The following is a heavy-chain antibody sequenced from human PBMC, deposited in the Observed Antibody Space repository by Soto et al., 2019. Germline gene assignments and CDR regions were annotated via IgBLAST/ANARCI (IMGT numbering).Heavy chain of an antibody. V-gene: IGHV3-30*04. CDR3: ARPTIAARPSPIDY. D-gene: IGHD6-6*01. CDR2: ISYDGRYK. CDR1: GFTFSNYA. J-gene: IGHJ4*02. Sequence: QVQLVESGGGVVQPGRSLRLSCAASGFTFSNYAMHWVRQAPGKGLEWVAVISYDGRYKFYADSVQGRFTISRDDSKTPLDLQVNSLRAEDTAVYYCARPTIAARPSPIDYWGQGTLVTVSS.